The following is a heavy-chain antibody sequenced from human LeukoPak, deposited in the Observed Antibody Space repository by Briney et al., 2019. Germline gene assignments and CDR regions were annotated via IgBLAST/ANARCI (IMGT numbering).Heavy chain of an antibody. CDR1: GFTFISSW. CDR3: TTDVYGDYVPHYYGMDV. Sequence: GGSLRLSCAASGFTFISSWLSWVRQAPGKGPEWVGRIKSRSDGGTTDYAAPVKGRFTISRDDSKSTLYLQMNSLKSEDTAIYYCTTDVYGDYVPHYYGMDVWGQGTTVTVSS. V-gene: IGHV3-15*01. D-gene: IGHD4-17*01. CDR2: IKSRSDGGTT. J-gene: IGHJ6*02.